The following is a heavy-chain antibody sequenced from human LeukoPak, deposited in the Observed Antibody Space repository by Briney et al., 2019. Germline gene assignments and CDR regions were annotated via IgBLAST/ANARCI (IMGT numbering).Heavy chain of an antibody. Sequence: ASVKVSCKASGYTFTGYYMHWVRQAPGQGLEWMGWINPNSGGTNYAQKFQGRVTMTRDTSISTAYMELSRLRSDDTAVYYCARGGGLTIFGVVLIDYWGQGTLVTVSS. CDR3: ARGGGLTIFGVVLIDY. CDR1: GYTFTGYY. V-gene: IGHV1-2*02. D-gene: IGHD3-3*01. J-gene: IGHJ4*02. CDR2: INPNSGGT.